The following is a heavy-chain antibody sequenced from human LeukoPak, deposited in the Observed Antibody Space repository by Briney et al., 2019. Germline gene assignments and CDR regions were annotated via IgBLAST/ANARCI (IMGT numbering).Heavy chain of an antibody. J-gene: IGHJ4*02. CDR3: ASLRRSWYYFDY. V-gene: IGHV4-39*01. Sequence: PSETLSLTCTVSGGSISSTNYYWGWIRQPPGKGLEWIGNIYYSGSTYYNPSLKSRVTIFVDTSKNQFSLKLNSVTAADTAVYYCASLRRSWYYFDYWGQGTLVIVSS. D-gene: IGHD6-13*01. CDR2: IYYSGST. CDR1: GGSISSTNYY.